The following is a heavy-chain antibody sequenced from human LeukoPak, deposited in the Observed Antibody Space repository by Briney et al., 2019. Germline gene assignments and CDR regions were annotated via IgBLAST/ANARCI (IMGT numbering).Heavy chain of an antibody. CDR1: GFTFSSYG. Sequence: GGSLRLSCAASGFTFSSYGMHWVRQAPGKGLEWVSSISSSSSYIYYADSVKGRFTISRDNAKNSLYLQMNSLRAEDTAVYYCARDRPVTPIDYWGQGTLVTVSS. CDR2: ISSSSSYI. V-gene: IGHV3-21*01. D-gene: IGHD4-17*01. J-gene: IGHJ4*02. CDR3: ARDRPVTPIDY.